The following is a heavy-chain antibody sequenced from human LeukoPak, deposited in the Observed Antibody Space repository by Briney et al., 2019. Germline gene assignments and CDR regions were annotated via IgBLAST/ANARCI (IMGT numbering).Heavy chain of an antibody. Sequence: GESLKISCKGSGYSFTRNWIAWVRQMPGKGLEWMGIIYPGDSQTRYSPSFQGQVTISVDKSTSTAYLQWSTLKASDTAMYYCARSSSYQPYCFDNWGQGTLVTVSS. CDR2: IYPGDSQT. CDR1: GYSFTRNW. D-gene: IGHD2-2*01. V-gene: IGHV5-51*03. CDR3: ARSSSYQPYCFDN. J-gene: IGHJ4*02.